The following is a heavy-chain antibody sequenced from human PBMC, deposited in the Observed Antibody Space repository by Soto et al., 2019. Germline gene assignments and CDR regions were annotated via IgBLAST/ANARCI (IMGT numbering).Heavy chain of an antibody. D-gene: IGHD3-10*01. CDR1: GFTFSDYY. V-gene: IGHV3-11*01. CDR3: APEPEVDTYYYGSGSHTHSDY. J-gene: IGHJ4*02. Sequence: GGSLRLSCAASGFTFSDYYMSWIRQAPGKGLEWVSYISSSGSTIYYADSVKGRFTISRDNAKNSLYLQMNSLRAEDTAVYYCAPEPEVDTYYYGSGSHTHSDYWGQGTLVTVSS. CDR2: ISSSGSTI.